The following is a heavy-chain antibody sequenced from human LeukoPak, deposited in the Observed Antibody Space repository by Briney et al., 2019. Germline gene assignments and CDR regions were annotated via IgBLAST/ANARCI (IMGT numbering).Heavy chain of an antibody. Sequence: GGSLRLSCAASGFTFSSYGMQWVRQAPGKGLEWVAVIWYDGSNKYYADSVKGRFTTSRDNSKNTLYLQMNSLRAEDTAVYYCARGIAAAEGGAFDIWGQGTMVTVSS. J-gene: IGHJ3*02. D-gene: IGHD6-13*01. CDR1: GFTFSSYG. CDR3: ARGIAAAEGGAFDI. V-gene: IGHV3-33*01. CDR2: IWYDGSNK.